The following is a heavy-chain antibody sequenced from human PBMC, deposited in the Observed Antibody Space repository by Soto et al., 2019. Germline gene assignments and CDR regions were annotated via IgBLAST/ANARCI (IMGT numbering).Heavy chain of an antibody. D-gene: IGHD3-10*01. CDR3: ARDLYYYGSGSYYPDYYYGMDV. CDR1: GGSISSGDYY. Sequence: SETLSLTCTVSGGSISSGDYYWSWIRQPPGKGLEWIGYIYYSGSTYYNPSLKSRVTISVDTSKNQFSLKLSSVTAADTAVYYCARDLYYYGSGSYYPDYYYGMDVWGQGTTVTVSS. CDR2: IYYSGST. J-gene: IGHJ6*02. V-gene: IGHV4-30-4*01.